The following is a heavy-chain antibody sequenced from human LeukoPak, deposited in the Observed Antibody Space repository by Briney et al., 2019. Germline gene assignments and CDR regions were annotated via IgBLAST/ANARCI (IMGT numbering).Heavy chain of an antibody. CDR1: GGTFSSNA. CDR2: IIPIFGTA. J-gene: IGHJ4*02. V-gene: IGHV1-69*05. Sequence: SVKVSCKASGGTFSSNAISWVRQAPGQGLEWMGGIIPIFGTANYAQKFQGRVTITTDESTSTAYMELSSLRSEDTAVYYCARAGIVGATGSDYWGQGTLVILSS. CDR3: ARAGIVGATGSDY. D-gene: IGHD1-26*01.